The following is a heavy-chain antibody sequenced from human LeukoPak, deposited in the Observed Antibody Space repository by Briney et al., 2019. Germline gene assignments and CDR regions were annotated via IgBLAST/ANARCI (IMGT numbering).Heavy chain of an antibody. CDR2: IYYSGST. CDR1: GGSISSYY. J-gene: IGHJ2*01. V-gene: IGHV4-59*08. CDR3: ARSSGSYFGRRYFDL. D-gene: IGHD3-10*01. Sequence: PSETLSLTCTVSGGSISSYYWGCNRQPPGKGLEWIGYIYYSGSTNYNPSPKRRVTISVDTSKNQFSLKLSSVTAADTAVYYCARSSGSYFGRRYFDLWGRGTLVTVSS.